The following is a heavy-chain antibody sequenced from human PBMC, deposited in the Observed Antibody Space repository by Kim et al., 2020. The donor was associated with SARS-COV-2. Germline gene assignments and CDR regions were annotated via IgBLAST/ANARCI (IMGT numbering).Heavy chain of an antibody. CDR2: IYYSGST. CDR1: GGSISSSSYY. CDR3: ASINRYYGIALFEYF. V-gene: IGHV4-39*07. J-gene: IGHJ1*01. D-gene: IGHD3-16*02. Sequence: SETLSLTCTVSGGSISSSSYYWGWIRQRPGKGLEGIGSIYYSGSTYYNPSLKSRVTISVDTSKNQFSLKLSSVTAADTAVDYCASINRYYGIALFEYF.